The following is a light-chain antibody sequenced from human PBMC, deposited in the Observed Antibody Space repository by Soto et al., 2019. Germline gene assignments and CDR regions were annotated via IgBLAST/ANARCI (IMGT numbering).Light chain of an antibody. CDR2: DAS. V-gene: IGKV3-11*01. CDR3: QQRRDWPLT. CDR1: QSVGYY. Sequence: EIVLTQSPATLSLSPGERATLSCRASQSVGYYLAWYQQKPGQAPRLLIYDASNRATGIPARFSGTGSGTDFALTISSLKPEDFAVYYCQQRRDWPLTFGGGTKVEIK. J-gene: IGKJ4*01.